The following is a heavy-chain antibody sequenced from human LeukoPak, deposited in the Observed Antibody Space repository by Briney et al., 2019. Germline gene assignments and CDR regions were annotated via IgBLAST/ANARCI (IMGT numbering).Heavy chain of an antibody. CDR3: ARGHSTSSSYFCNGMDV. D-gene: IGHD6-6*01. V-gene: IGHV4-31*03. CDR1: GGSISSGGYY. CDR2: IYYSGST. Sequence: PSETLSLTCTVSGGSISSGGYYWTWIRQDPVKGLEWIGYIYYSGSTYYNPSLRSRVNISVDTSKNQFSLKLSSVTAADTAVYYCARGHSTSSSYFCNGMDVWGQGTTVTVSS. J-gene: IGHJ6*02.